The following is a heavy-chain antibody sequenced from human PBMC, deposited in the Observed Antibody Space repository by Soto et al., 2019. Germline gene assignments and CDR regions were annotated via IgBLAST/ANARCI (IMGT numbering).Heavy chain of an antibody. CDR2: IKEDGSEQ. CDR3: TRNQVKADY. D-gene: IGHD3-10*01. V-gene: IGHV3-7*01. CDR1: GFTFSSYW. J-gene: IGHJ4*02. Sequence: EVQLVESGGGLVQPGGSLRLSCAASGFTFSSYWMTWVRQAPGKGLEWVAKIKEDGSEQNYVDSVKGRFTISRDNAKSSLYLQMNSLRVGDTAMYYCTRNQVKADYWGQGTLVTVSS.